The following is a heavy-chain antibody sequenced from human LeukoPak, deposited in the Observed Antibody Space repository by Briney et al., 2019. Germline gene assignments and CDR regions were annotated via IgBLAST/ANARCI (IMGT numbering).Heavy chain of an antibody. V-gene: IGHV4-59*12. CDR1: GGSISSYY. CDR3: ARLFYGSGSRYFDS. D-gene: IGHD3-10*01. CDR2: IYDSGST. Sequence: KPSETLSLSCTVSGGSISSYYWSWIRQPPGKGLEWIGYIYDSGSTHYNPSLKSRVTISVDTSENQFSLKLSSVTAADTAVYYCARLFYGSGSRYFDSWGQGTLVTVSS. J-gene: IGHJ4*02.